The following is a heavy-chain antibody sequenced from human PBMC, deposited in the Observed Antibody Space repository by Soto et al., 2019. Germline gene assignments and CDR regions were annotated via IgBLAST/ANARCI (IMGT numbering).Heavy chain of an antibody. J-gene: IGHJ5*02. CDR2: IYYSGST. CDR1: GGSISSSSYY. D-gene: IGHD1-26*01. V-gene: IGHV4-39*01. CDR3: ARQSSIVGAPGWFDP. Sequence: QLQLQESGPGLVKPSETLSLTCTVSGGSISSSSYYWGWIRQPPGKGLEWIGSIYYSGSTYYNPSLKSRVTISVDTSKNQFSLKLSSVTAADTAVYYCARQSSIVGAPGWFDPWGQGTLVTVSS.